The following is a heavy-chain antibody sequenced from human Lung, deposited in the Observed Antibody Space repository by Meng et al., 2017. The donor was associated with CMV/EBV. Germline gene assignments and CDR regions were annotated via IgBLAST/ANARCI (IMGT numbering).Heavy chain of an antibody. D-gene: IGHD3-16*01. CDR3: ARGGYDYVWGSLDY. J-gene: IGHJ4*02. Sequence: GESLKISCAASRFTFSAYEMNWVRQAPGKGLEWVSYIGGSGGPINYADSVRGRFTISRNNARNSLYLQMNSLRAEDTAVYYCARGGYDYVWGSLDYWGQGTLVTVPQ. CDR1: RFTFSAYE. CDR2: IGGSGGPI. V-gene: IGHV3-48*03.